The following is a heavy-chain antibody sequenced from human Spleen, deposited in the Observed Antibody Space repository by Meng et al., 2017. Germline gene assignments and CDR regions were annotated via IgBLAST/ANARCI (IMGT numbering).Heavy chain of an antibody. J-gene: IGHJ5*02. CDR3: AREGPYGSGSSQNWFDP. CDR2: VYISGST. D-gene: IGHD3-10*01. V-gene: IGHV4-4*07. Sequence: GSLRLSCTVSGGSISGYYWSWIRQPAGKGLEWIGRVYISGSTNYNPSLKSRVTMSVDTSKNQSSLKVNSVTAADTAVYYCAREGPYGSGSSQNWFDPWGQGTLVTVSS. CDR1: GGSISGYY.